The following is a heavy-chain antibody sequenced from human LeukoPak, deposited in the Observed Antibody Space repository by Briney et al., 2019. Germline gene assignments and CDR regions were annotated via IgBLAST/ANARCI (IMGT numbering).Heavy chain of an antibody. Sequence: PGGSLRLSCATSGFTFSTYAMHWVRQAPGKGLEWVASIRNDGTNKNHVDSVKGRFTISRDNSKNTLFLQMDSLRPEDTAIYYCAKSWSGYYHYYMVVWGKGTTVTVSS. CDR2: IRNDGTNK. CDR3: AKSWSGYYHYYMVV. D-gene: IGHD3-3*01. V-gene: IGHV3-30*02. J-gene: IGHJ6*03. CDR1: GFTFSTYA.